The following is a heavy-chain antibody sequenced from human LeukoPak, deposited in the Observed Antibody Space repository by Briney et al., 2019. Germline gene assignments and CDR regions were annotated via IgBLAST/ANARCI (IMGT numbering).Heavy chain of an antibody. CDR2: INTKTGNP. Sequence: ASVKVSCKASGGTFSSYAISWVRQAPGQGLEWMGWINTKTGNPTYAQGFTGRFVFSLDTSVSTAYLQISSLKAEDTAVYFCARGPSGCSGGSCYSDYWGQGTLVTVSS. D-gene: IGHD2-15*01. V-gene: IGHV7-4-1*02. CDR1: GGTFSSYA. CDR3: ARGPSGCSGGSCYSDY. J-gene: IGHJ4*02.